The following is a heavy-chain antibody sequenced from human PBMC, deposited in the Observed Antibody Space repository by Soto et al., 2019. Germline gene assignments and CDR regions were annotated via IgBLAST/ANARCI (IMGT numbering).Heavy chain of an antibody. Sequence: SETLSLTCTVSGGSIRSTTYYWAWLRPSPGKGLEWIGSIYYSGTTYYHPSLKSRVTMSVDTPKNQVSLKLSSMTAADTAVYYCVRHWSSSGNNWFDPWGQGTQVTVSS. CDR1: GGSIRSTTYY. J-gene: IGHJ5*02. V-gene: IGHV4-39*01. CDR2: IYYSGTT. CDR3: VRHWSSSGNNWFDP. D-gene: IGHD1-1*01.